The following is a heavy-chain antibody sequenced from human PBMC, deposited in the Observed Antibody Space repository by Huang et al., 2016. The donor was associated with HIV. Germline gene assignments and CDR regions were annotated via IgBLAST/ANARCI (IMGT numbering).Heavy chain of an antibody. V-gene: IGHV3-30*04. Sequence: QVKLVESGGGVVQPGISLRLSCAASGFTFRTYTFHWVRQAPGKGLDGVAGISYNGGKKFYADSVKCRFTISRDNSKNTVYLEVSSPRPEDSAVYYCTREFTTSVQFFDLWGQGTLVTVSS. D-gene: IGHD4-4*01. CDR1: GFTFRTYT. CDR3: TREFTTSVQFFDL. J-gene: IGHJ4*02. CDR2: ISYNGGKK.